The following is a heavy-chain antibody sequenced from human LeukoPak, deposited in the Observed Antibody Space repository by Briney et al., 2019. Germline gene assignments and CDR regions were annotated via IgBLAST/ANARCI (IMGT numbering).Heavy chain of an antibody. D-gene: IGHD3-10*01. CDR2: ISGSGGST. J-gene: IGHJ6*02. CDR1: GFTFSNYA. V-gene: IGHV3-23*01. CDR3: AKEGMYYYGSGSYDDGMDV. Sequence: GGSLRLSCAASGFTFSNYAMRWDRQAPGKGLEWVSAISGSGGSTNYADSVKGRFTISRDNSKNTLYLQINSLRAEDTAVYYCAKEGMYYYGSGSYDDGMDVWGQGTTVTVSS.